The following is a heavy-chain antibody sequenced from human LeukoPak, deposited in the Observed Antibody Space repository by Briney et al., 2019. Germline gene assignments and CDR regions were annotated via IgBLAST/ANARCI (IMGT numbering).Heavy chain of an antibody. V-gene: IGHV3-21*04. CDR3: AKDGDYGFFDF. D-gene: IGHD4-17*01. CDR1: GFTFSSYS. J-gene: IGHJ4*02. Sequence: SGGSLRLSCAASGFTFSSYSMNWVRQAPGKGLEWVSSISSSSSYIYYADSVKGRFTISRDNSRNTLYLQMNSLRAEDTALYYCAKDGDYGFFDFWGQGTLVTVSS. CDR2: ISSSSSYI.